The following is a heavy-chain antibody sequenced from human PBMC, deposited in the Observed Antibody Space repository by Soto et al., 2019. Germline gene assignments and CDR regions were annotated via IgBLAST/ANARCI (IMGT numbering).Heavy chain of an antibody. CDR2: IYSGGNT. D-gene: IGHD1-20*01. V-gene: IGHV3-66*01. Sequence: GGSLRLSCAASGFTVSSNYMSWVRQAPGKGLEWVSVIYSGGNTYYADSVKGRFTISRDNSKNTLYLQMNSLRAEDTAVYYCGRDRGITSPFWFDPWGQGTLVTVSS. J-gene: IGHJ5*02. CDR1: GFTVSSNY. CDR3: GRDRGITSPFWFDP.